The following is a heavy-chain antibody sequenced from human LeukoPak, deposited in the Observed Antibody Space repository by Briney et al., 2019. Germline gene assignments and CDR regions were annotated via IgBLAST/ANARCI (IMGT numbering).Heavy chain of an antibody. J-gene: IGHJ4*02. Sequence: PGGSLRLSCAASGFTFSSYGMHWVRQAPGKGLEWVAVISYDGSNKYYADSVKGRFTISRGNSKNTLYLQMNSLRAEDTAVYYCAKVRSPSDYWGQGTLVTVSS. V-gene: IGHV3-30*18. D-gene: IGHD4-17*01. CDR2: ISYDGSNK. CDR1: GFTFSSYG. CDR3: AKVRSPSDY.